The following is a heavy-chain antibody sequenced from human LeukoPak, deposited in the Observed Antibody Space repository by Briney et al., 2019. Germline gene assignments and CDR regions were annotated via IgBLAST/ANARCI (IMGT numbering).Heavy chain of an antibody. CDR2: ISAYNGNT. CDR3: ARDPHYYMDV. V-gene: IGHV1-18*01. CDR1: GYTFTSYG. J-gene: IGHJ6*03. Sequence: ASVKVSCKASGYTFTSYGISWVRQAPGQGLEWMGWISAYNGNTNYAQKLQGRVTMTADTSTSTAYMELRTLRSDDTDVYYCARDPHYYMDVWGTGTTVTVSS.